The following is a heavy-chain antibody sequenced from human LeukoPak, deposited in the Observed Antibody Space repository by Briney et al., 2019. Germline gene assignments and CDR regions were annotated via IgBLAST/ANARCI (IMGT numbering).Heavy chain of an antibody. V-gene: IGHV3-33*06. J-gene: IGHJ4*02. CDR2: IWYDGSNK. CDR1: GFTFSSYG. D-gene: IGHD3-22*01. Sequence: GGSLRLSCAASGFTFSSYGMHWVRQAPGKGLEWVAVIWYDGSNKYYADSVKGRFTISRDNSKNTLYLQMNSLRAEDTAVYYCAKDHYYESSGYPLIDYWGQGTLVTVSS. CDR3: AKDHYYESSGYPLIDY.